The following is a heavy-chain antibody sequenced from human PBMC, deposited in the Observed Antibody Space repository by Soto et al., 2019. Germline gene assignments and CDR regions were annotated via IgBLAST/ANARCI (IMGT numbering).Heavy chain of an antibody. CDR1: GGSISSGGYY. J-gene: IGHJ4*02. V-gene: IGHV4-31*03. CDR2: VYYSGST. D-gene: IGHD3-10*01. CDR3: ARNYGSGSPFDY. Sequence: SETLSLTCTVSGGSISSGGYYWSWIRQHPGKGLEWIGYVYYSGSTYYNPSLKSRVTISVDTSKNQFSLKLSSVTAADTAVYYCARNYGSGSPFDYWGQGTLVTVSS.